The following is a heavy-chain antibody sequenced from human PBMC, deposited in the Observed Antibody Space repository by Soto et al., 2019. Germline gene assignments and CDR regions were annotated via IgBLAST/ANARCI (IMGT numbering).Heavy chain of an antibody. J-gene: IGHJ4*02. V-gene: IGHV4-59*01. D-gene: IGHD4-17*01. CDR1: GGSISSYY. Sequence: VSLTCTVSGGSISSYYWSWIRQPPGKGLEWIGYIYYSGSTNYNPSLKSRVTISVDTSKNQFSLKLSSVTAADTAVYYCVGDYGDFRFDDWGQGTLVTVSS. CDR3: VGDYGDFRFDD. CDR2: IYYSGST.